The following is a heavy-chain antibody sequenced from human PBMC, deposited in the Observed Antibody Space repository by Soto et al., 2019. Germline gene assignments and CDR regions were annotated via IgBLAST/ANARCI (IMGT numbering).Heavy chain of an antibody. Sequence: SVKVSCKASGGTFSSYAISWVRQAPGQGLEWMGGIIPIFGTANYAQKFQGRVTITADESTSTAYMELSSLRSEDTAVYYRARVAGYSSSWYSQWGQGTLVTVSS. V-gene: IGHV1-69*13. J-gene: IGHJ4*02. CDR2: IIPIFGTA. CDR3: ARVAGYSSSWYSQ. CDR1: GGTFSSYA. D-gene: IGHD6-13*01.